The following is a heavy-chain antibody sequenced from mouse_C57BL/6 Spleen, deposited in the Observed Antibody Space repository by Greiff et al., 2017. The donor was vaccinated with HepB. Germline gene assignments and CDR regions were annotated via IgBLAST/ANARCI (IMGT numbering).Heavy chain of an antibody. J-gene: IGHJ4*01. CDR3: ARGDYSNYVDYYAMDY. V-gene: IGHV1-64*01. CDR2: IHPNSGST. CDR1: GYTFTSYW. D-gene: IGHD2-5*01. Sequence: VQLQQPGAELVKPGASVKLSCKASGYTFTSYWMHWVKQRPGQGLEWIGMIHPNSGSTNYNEKFKSKATLTVDKSSSTAYMQLRSLTSEDSAVYYCARGDYSNYVDYYAMDYWGQGTSVTVSS.